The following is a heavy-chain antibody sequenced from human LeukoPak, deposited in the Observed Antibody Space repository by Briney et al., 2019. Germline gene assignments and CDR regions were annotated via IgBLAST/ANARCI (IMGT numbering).Heavy chain of an antibody. V-gene: IGHV1-46*01. CDR2: INPSGGST. J-gene: IGHJ4*02. D-gene: IGHD3-22*01. CDR3: ARVAISYNYYDSGYFDY. CDR1: GYTFTSYY. Sequence: ASVKVSCKASGYTFTSYYMHWVRQAPGQGLEWMGIINPSGGSTSYAQKFQGRVTMTRDTSTSTVYMELSRLRSDDTAVYYCARVAISYNYYDSGYFDYWGQGTLVTVSS.